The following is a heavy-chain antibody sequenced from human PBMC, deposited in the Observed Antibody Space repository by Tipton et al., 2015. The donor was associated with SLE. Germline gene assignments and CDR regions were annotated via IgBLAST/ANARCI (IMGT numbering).Heavy chain of an antibody. Sequence: TLSLTCTVSGGSISSHYWSWIRQPPGKGLEWIGYIYYSGSTNYNPSLKSRVTISVDTSKNQFSLKLSSVTAADTAVYYCARAYSSGWHRYYYYMDVWGKGTTVTVSS. J-gene: IGHJ6*03. CDR1: GGSISSHY. CDR2: IYYSGST. V-gene: IGHV4-59*11. CDR3: ARAYSSGWHRYYYYMDV. D-gene: IGHD6-19*01.